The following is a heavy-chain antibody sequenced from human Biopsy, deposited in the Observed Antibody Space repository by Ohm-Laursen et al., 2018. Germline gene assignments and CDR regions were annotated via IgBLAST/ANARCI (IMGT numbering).Heavy chain of an antibody. CDR2: IYYDGIT. Sequence: GTLSLTCAVSGYSVTNDYYWGWIRQPPGKGLEWIGNIYYDGITYYNPSLKSRAPMSVDTSKTQFSLRLPSVTAADTAVYYCARVAGGYAYYYGMDVWGQGTTVIVSS. D-gene: IGHD5-12*01. CDR3: ARVAGGYAYYYGMDV. CDR1: GYSVTNDYY. V-gene: IGHV4-38-2*01. J-gene: IGHJ6*02.